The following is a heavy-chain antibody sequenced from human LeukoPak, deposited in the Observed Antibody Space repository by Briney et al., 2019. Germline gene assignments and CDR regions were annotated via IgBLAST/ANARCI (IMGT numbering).Heavy chain of an antibody. CDR2: IIPIFGTA. CDR3: AASRTIFGVVIKYGMDV. D-gene: IGHD3-3*01. Sequence: ASVTVSCTASGYTFTSYAMHWVRQAPGQGLEWMGGIIPIFGTANYAQKFQGRVTITADESTSTAYMELSSLRSEDTAVYYCAASRTIFGVVIKYGMDVWGQGTTVTVSS. V-gene: IGHV1-69*13. J-gene: IGHJ6*02. CDR1: GYTFTSYA.